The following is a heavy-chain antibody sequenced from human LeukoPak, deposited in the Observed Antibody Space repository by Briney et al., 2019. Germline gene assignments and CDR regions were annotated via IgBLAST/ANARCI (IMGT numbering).Heavy chain of an antibody. V-gene: IGHV3-11*04. D-gene: IGHD3-22*01. J-gene: IGHJ3*02. CDR3: ARAGPFYYDSSGYSTHSFDI. CDR1: GFTFSDYY. Sequence: PGGSLRLSCAASGFTFSDYYMSWIRQAPGKGLEWVSYISSSGSTIYYADSVKGRFTISRDNAKNSLYLQMNSLRAEDTAVYYCARAGPFYYDSSGYSTHSFDIWGQGTMVTVSS. CDR2: ISSSGSTI.